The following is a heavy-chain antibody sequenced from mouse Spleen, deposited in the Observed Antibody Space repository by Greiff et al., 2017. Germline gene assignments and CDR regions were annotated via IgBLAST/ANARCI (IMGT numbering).Heavy chain of an antibody. D-gene: IGHD1-1*01. CDR1: GYSITSGYY. CDR2: ISYDGSN. V-gene: IGHV3-6*01. J-gene: IGHJ3*01. Sequence: EVKLQESGPGLVKPSQSLSLTCSVTGYSITSGYYWNWIRQFPGNKLEWMGYISYDGSNNYNPSLKNRISITRDTSKNQFFLKLNSVTTEDTATYYCARDSGYYYGSSPAWFAYWGQGTLVTVSA. CDR3: ARDSGYYYGSSPAWFAY.